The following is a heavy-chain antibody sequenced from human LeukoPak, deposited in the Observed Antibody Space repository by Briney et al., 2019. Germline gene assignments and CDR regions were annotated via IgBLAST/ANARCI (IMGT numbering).Heavy chain of an antibody. CDR3: ARDGSYARSFDY. V-gene: IGHV3-53*01. D-gene: IGHD2-2*01. J-gene: IGHJ4*02. CDR2: IYSGGST. Sequence: GGSLRLSCAASGFTVSVKYMSWVRQAPGKGLEWVSVIYSGGSTYYADSVKGRFTISRDNSKNTVYLQMSSLRAEDTAVYYCARDGSYARSFDYWGQGTLVTVAT. CDR1: GFTVSVKY.